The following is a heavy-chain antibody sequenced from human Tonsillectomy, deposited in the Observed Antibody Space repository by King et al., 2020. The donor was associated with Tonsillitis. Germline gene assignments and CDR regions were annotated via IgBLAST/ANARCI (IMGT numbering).Heavy chain of an antibody. V-gene: IGHV5-51*01. D-gene: IGHD2-8*01. CDR1: GYSFTSYW. CDR2: IYPGDSDT. J-gene: IGHJ4*02. CDR3: ARGASYCTNDVCNILPFDY. Sequence: MQLVQSGAEVKKPGESLKISCKGSGYSFTSYWIGWVRQMPGKGLEWMGIIYPGDSDTSYSPSFQGQVTISADKSISTAYLQWSSLKASDTAMYYCARGASYCTNDVCNILPFDYWGQGTLVTVSS.